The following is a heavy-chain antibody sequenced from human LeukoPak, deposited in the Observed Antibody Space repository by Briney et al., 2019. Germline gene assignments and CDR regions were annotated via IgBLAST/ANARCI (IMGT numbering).Heavy chain of an antibody. Sequence: QPGGSLRLSCAASGFTVSSNDMSWVRQAPGKGLEWVSVIYSGGSTYYADSVKGRFTISRDNSKNTLYLQMNSLRAEDTAVYYCVRVGGYSSGCFDYWGQGILVTVSS. J-gene: IGHJ4*02. CDR2: IYSGGST. CDR1: GFTVSSND. V-gene: IGHV3-53*01. D-gene: IGHD6-19*01. CDR3: VRVGGYSSGCFDY.